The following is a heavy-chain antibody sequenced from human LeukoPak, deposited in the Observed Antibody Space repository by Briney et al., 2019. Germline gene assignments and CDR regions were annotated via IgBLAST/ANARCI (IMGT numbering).Heavy chain of an antibody. CDR3: ARSPGFGENWFDP. V-gene: IGHV3-23*01. Sequence: GGSLRLSCAASGFTFSSYAMSWVRQAPGKGLEWVPAISGSGGSTYYADSVKGRFTISGDNSKNTLYLQVNSLRAEDTAVYYCARSPGFGENWFDPWGQGTLVTVSS. CDR1: GFTFSSYA. D-gene: IGHD3-10*01. J-gene: IGHJ5*01. CDR2: ISGSGGST.